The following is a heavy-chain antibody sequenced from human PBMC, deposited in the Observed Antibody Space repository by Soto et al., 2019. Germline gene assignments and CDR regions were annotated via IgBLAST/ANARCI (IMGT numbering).Heavy chain of an antibody. V-gene: IGHV4-39*01. CDR1: GVSIHNSHSF. Sequence: SETLSLTCTVSGVSIHNSHSFWGWIRQPPGKGLEFIGTVYYSGGAHYNSSLKSRVTISVDTANNQVSLRMRSLTAADTAVYYCGRVVEGATRHTDLDSWGQGTLVTSPQ. J-gene: IGHJ5*01. CDR3: GRVVEGATRHTDLDS. CDR2: VYYSGGA. D-gene: IGHD2-21*01.